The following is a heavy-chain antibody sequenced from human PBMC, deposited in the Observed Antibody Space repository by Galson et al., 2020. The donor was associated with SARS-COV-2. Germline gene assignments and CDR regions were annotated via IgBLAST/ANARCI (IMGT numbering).Heavy chain of an antibody. CDR1: GFTFDDFA. D-gene: IGHD1-1*01. Sequence: SLKISCAASGFTFDDFAMHWVRQVPGKGLELVSAISWDSNFIDYADSVKGRFIISRDNAKNSLYLQMNSLRTEDTALYYCAKEGTLIYGMEVWGQGTTVTVSS. CDR2: ISWDSNFI. J-gene: IGHJ6*02. V-gene: IGHV3-9*01. CDR3: AKEGTLIYGMEV.